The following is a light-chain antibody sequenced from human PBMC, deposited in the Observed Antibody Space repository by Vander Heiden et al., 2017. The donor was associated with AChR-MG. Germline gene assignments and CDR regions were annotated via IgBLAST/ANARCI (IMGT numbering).Light chain of an antibody. V-gene: IGLV1-40*01. CDR2: GNN. CDR1: SSNTWANYD. Sequence: QSVLTQPPSAPGAPGERVTITCTASSSNTWANYDLHWYQHLPGPAPKLLIYGNNTRPSAVPDRFSGSKSGTSASLAITGLQAEDEADYYCQSYDRNFVVFGGGTKLTVL. CDR3: QSYDRNFVV. J-gene: IGLJ2*01.